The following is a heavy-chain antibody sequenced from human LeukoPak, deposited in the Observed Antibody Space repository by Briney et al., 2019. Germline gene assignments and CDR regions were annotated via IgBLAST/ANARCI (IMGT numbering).Heavy chain of an antibody. D-gene: IGHD6-19*01. J-gene: IGHJ6*03. Sequence: SVKVSCKASGGTFSGYAISWVRQAPGQGLEWMGGIIPIFGTANYAQKFQGRVTITTDESTSTAYMELSSLRSEDTAVYYCARGAKQWLVDLYNYYYMDVWGKGTTFTVSS. CDR3: ARGAKQWLVDLYNYYYMDV. CDR1: GGTFSGYA. V-gene: IGHV1-69*05. CDR2: IIPIFGTA.